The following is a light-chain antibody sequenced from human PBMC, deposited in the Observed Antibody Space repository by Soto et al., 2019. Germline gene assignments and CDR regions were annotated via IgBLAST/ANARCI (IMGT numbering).Light chain of an antibody. CDR3: QQYDILPIT. J-gene: IGKJ5*01. CDR2: AAS. CDR1: QTITTS. V-gene: IGKV1-39*01. Sequence: DIQMTQSPSSLSASVGDRVTITCRTSQTITTSLNWYRQKPGKAPDLLIYAASSLQSGIPSRFGGRGSGTDFTLTNTGLQPEDFGTYYCQQYDILPITFGRGTRLEIK.